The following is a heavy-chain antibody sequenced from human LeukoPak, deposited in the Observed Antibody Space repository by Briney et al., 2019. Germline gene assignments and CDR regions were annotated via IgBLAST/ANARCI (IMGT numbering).Heavy chain of an antibody. J-gene: IGHJ5*02. D-gene: IGHD3-10*01. CDR2: IYYSGST. CDR1: GGSISSYY. CDR3: ARGAYGSGSYSWFDP. Sequence: SETLSLTCTVSGGSISSYYWSWIRQPPGKGLEWIGDIYYSGSTKYNPSLKSRVTISVDTSKHQFSLKLSSVTAAATAVYYCARGAYGSGSYSWFDPWGQGTLVTVSS. V-gene: IGHV4-59*01.